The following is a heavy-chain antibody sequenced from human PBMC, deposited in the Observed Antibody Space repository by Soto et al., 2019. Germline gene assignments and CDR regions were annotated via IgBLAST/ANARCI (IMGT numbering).Heavy chain of an antibody. CDR1: GFTFGDYT. CDR2: IRSKTYGGTT. Sequence: PGGSLRLCCTASGFTFGDYTMSWVRQAPGKGLEWVGFIRSKTYGGTTEYAASVKGRFAISRDDSKTIVYLQMNSLKTEDTAVYYCTRVLGYFYDTAPIWGQGTMVTVSS. J-gene: IGHJ3*02. V-gene: IGHV3-49*04. CDR3: TRVLGYFYDTAPI. D-gene: IGHD3-22*01.